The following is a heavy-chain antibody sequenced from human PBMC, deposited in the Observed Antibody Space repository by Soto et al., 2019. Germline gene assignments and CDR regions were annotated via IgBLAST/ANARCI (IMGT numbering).Heavy chain of an antibody. CDR1: GFTFSSYS. CDR2: ISSSSSYI. CDR3: ARMVVYASESRAQYYYYYMDV. J-gene: IGHJ6*03. Sequence: GGSLRLSCAASGFTFSSYSMNWVRQAPGKGLEWVSSISSSSSYIYYADSVKGRFTISRDNAKNSLYLQMNSLRAEDTAVYYCARMVVYASESRAQYYYYYMDVWGKGTTVTVSS. V-gene: IGHV3-21*01. D-gene: IGHD2-8*02.